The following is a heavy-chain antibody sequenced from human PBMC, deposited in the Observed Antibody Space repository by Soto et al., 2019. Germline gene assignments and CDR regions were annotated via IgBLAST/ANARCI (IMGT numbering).Heavy chain of an antibody. CDR2: MNPNSGNT. V-gene: IGHV1-8*01. Sequence: ASVKVSCKASGYTFTSYDINWVRQATGQGLEWMGWMNPNSGNTGYAQKFQGRVTMTRNTSISTAYMELSSLRSEDTAVYYCARGHKWLRPYYYYYYMDVWGKGTTVTVSS. D-gene: IGHD5-12*01. CDR3: ARGHKWLRPYYYYYYMDV. J-gene: IGHJ6*03. CDR1: GYTFTSYD.